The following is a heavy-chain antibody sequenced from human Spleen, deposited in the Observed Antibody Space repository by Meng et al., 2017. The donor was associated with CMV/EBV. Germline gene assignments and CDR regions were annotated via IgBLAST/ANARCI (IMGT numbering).Heavy chain of an antibody. CDR1: GFTFSSYS. J-gene: IGHJ6*02. D-gene: IGHD4-17*01. Sequence: GESLKISCAASGFTFSSYSMNWVRQAPGKGLEWVSSISSSSSYIYYADSVKGRFTISRDNAKNSLYLQMNSLRAEDTAVYYCARATGRHYYGMDVWGQGTTVTVSS. CDR3: ARATGRHYYGMDV. CDR2: ISSSSSYI. V-gene: IGHV3-21*01.